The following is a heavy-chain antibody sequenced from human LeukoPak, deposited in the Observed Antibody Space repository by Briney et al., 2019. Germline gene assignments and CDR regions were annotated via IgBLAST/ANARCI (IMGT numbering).Heavy chain of an antibody. J-gene: IGHJ4*02. CDR1: GGTFSSYA. CDR3: ARARGYSYGYGFYFDY. Sequence: SVKVSCKASGGTFSSYAIRWVRQAPGQGLEWMGRIIPILGIANYAQKFQGRVTITADKSTSTAYMELSSLRSEDTAVYYCARARGYSYGYGFYFDYWGQGTLVTVSS. V-gene: IGHV1-69*04. D-gene: IGHD5-18*01. CDR2: IIPILGIA.